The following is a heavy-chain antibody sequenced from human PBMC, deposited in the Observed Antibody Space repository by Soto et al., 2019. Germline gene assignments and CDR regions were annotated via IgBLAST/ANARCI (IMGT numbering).Heavy chain of an antibody. CDR3: ATSRRRAYQLPFDY. D-gene: IGHD2-2*01. CDR1: GASISSYY. V-gene: IGHV4-59*01. Sequence: PSETLSLTCPVSGASISSYYWSWIRQPPGKGLEWIGYIYYSGSTNYNPSLKSRVTISVDTSKNQFSLKLSSVTAADTAVYYCATSRRRAYQLPFDYWGQGTLVTVSS. CDR2: IYYSGST. J-gene: IGHJ4*02.